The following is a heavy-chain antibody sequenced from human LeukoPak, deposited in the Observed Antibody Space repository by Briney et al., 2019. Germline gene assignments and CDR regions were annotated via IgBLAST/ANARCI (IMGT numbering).Heavy chain of an antibody. CDR2: IYSGGTT. D-gene: IGHD3-3*01. Sequence: GGSLRLSCAASGFTVSSNYMSWVRQAPGKGLEWVSVIYSGGTTYYADSVKGRFTISRDNSKNTLYLQMNSLRAEDTAIYYCARDERLLSFLKWGQGTLVTVSS. CDR1: GFTVSSNY. V-gene: IGHV3-53*01. J-gene: IGHJ4*02. CDR3: ARDERLLSFLK.